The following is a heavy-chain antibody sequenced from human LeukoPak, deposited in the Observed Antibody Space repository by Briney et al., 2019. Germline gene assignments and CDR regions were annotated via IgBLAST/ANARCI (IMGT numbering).Heavy chain of an antibody. CDR3: ARGGGFSYGSEDY. V-gene: IGHV3-74*01. J-gene: IGHJ4*02. D-gene: IGHD5-18*01. Sequence: GGSLRLSCAASGFTFSSYWMHWVRQAPGKGLVWVSRMNSDGSSTSYADSVKGRFTIPRDNAKNTLYLQMNSLRAEDTAVYYCARGGGFSYGSEDYWGQGTLVTVSS. CDR2: MNSDGSST. CDR1: GFTFSSYW.